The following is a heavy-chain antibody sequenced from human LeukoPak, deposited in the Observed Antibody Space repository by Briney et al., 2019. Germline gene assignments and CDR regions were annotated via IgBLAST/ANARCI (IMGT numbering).Heavy chain of an antibody. Sequence: GASVKVSCKASGGTFSSYAISWVRQAPGQGLEWMGRIIPILGIANYAQKFQGRVTITADKSTSTAYMELSSLRSEDTAVYYCATDLRFFGWFDPWGQGTLVTVSS. CDR2: IIPILGIA. CDR3: ATDLRFFGWFDP. D-gene: IGHD3-3*01. V-gene: IGHV1-69*04. J-gene: IGHJ5*02. CDR1: GGTFSSYA.